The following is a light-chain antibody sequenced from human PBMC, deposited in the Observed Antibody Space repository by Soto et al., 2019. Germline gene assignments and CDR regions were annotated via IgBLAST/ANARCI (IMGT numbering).Light chain of an antibody. CDR2: GVT. CDR3: QQYGSSPWT. Sequence: EVVLTQSPATLSLSPGERATLSCRASENVRTFVDWYQQKPGQAPRLLIYGVTSRATGIPDRFSGSGSGTDFALTISRLEPEDFAVYYCQQYGSSPWTFGQGTKVDI. J-gene: IGKJ1*01. V-gene: IGKV3-20*01. CDR1: ENVRTF.